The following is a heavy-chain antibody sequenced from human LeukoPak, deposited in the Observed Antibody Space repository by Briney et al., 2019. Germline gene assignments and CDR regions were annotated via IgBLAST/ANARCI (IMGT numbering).Heavy chain of an antibody. V-gene: IGHV1-24*01. CDR3: AMGGWNSADYAFDI. CDR1: GYTLTELS. J-gene: IGHJ3*02. Sequence: GASVKVSCKVSGYTLTELSMHWVRQAPGKGLEWMGGFDPEDGETIYAQKFQGRVTMTEDTSTDTAYMELSSLRSEDTAVYYCAMGGWNSADYAFDIWGQGTMVTVSS. D-gene: IGHD1-7*01. CDR2: FDPEDGET.